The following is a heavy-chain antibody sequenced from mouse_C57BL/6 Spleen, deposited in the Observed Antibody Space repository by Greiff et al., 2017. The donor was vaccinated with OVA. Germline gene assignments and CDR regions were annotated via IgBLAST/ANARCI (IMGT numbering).Heavy chain of an antibody. D-gene: IGHD4-1*01. CDR3: ARNWTFDY. J-gene: IGHJ2*01. Sequence: QVQLQQSGAELVRPGASVKMSCKASGYTFTSYGISWVKQRTGQGLEWIGEIYPRSGNTYYNEKFKNKATLTADKSSSTAYIELRSLTSEDSAVYFCARNWTFDYWGQGTTLTVSS. CDR1: GYTFTSYG. CDR2: IYPRSGNT. V-gene: IGHV1-81*01.